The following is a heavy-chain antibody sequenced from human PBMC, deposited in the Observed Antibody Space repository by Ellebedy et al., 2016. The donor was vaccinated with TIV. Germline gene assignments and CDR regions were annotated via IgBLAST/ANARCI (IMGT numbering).Heavy chain of an antibody. J-gene: IGHJ3*02. CDR1: GFTLSNYW. D-gene: IGHD3-22*01. Sequence: GESLKISCAASGFTLSNYWMTWVRQAPGKGLEWVANIKQDGSEIYYVYSVRGRFAISRDNAKNSLYLQMNSLTAEDTALYYCAGGSGFLFDIWGQGTMVTVS. V-gene: IGHV3-7*04. CDR3: AGGSGFLFDI. CDR2: IKQDGSEI.